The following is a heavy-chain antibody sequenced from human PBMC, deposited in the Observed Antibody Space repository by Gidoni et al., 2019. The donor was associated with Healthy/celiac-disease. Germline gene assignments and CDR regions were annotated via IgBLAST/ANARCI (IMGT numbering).Heavy chain of an antibody. V-gene: IGHV1-69*01. J-gene: IGHJ6*03. D-gene: IGHD2-2*01. Sequence: QVQLVQSGAEVKKPGASVKVHCKASGGTFCSYAFSWVRQAPGQGLWWLGGIIPIFGTANYAQKFQGRVTITADESTSTAYMELSSLRSEDTAVYYCARGRDIVVVPAALRYYYYYMDVWGKGTTVTVSS. CDR2: IIPIFGTA. CDR3: ARGRDIVVVPAALRYYYYYMDV. CDR1: GGTFCSYA.